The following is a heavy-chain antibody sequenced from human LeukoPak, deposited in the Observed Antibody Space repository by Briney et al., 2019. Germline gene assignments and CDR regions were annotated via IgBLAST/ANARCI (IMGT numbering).Heavy chain of an antibody. CDR3: AREPVLMVYDAASPYYYYMDV. CDR1: GGSMSGYY. V-gene: IGHV4-4*07. CDR2: IYTRGSS. D-gene: IGHD2-8*01. J-gene: IGHJ6*03. Sequence: SETLSHTRTVSGGSMSGYYWRWSWEPAGEGLEWSGRIYTRGSSNYNPSLKSRVTISVDKSKNLFSLRLSSVTAAATAVYYCAREPVLMVYDAASPYYYYMDVWGKGTTVTVSS.